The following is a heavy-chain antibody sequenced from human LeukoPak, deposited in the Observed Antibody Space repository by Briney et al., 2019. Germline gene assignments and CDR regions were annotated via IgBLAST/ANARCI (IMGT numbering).Heavy chain of an antibody. J-gene: IGHJ4*02. CDR3: ARVLPITMGRGIIEA. CDR1: AYSISSGYY. Sequence: SETLSLTCTVSAYSISSGYYWGWIRQPPGEGMEWIGNIFQSGSSYYNPSLKSRVTMSVDTSKNQFSLKLSTVTAADTAVYYCARVLPITMGRGIIEAWGQGTLVTVSS. D-gene: IGHD3-10*01. V-gene: IGHV4-38-2*02. CDR2: IFQSGSS.